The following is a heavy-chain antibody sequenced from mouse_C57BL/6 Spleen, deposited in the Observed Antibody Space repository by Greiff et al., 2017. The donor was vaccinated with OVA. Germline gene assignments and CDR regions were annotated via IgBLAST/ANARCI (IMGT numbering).Heavy chain of an antibody. V-gene: IGHV5-17*01. D-gene: IGHD1-1*01. CDR3: ARRYGSSPHYFDY. Sequence: VQLKESGGGLVKPGGSLKLSCAASGFTFSDYGMHWVRQAPEKGLEWVAYISSGSSTIYYADTVKGRFTISRDNAKNTLFLQMTSLRSEDTAMYYCARRYGSSPHYFDYWGQGTTLTVPS. CDR1: GFTFSDYG. J-gene: IGHJ2*01. CDR2: ISSGSSTI.